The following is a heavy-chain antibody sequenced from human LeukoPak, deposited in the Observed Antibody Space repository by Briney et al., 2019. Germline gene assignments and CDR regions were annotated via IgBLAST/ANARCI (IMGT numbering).Heavy chain of an antibody. Sequence: KPSETLSLTCTVSGGSISSYYWSWIRQPPGKGLEWIGCIYYSGSTNYNPSLKSRVTISVDTSNNQFSLKLTSLTAADTAVYYCARGRTGRTISSDYWGQGTLVTVSS. CDR1: GGSISSYY. J-gene: IGHJ4*02. CDR2: IYYSGST. CDR3: ARGRTGRTISSDY. D-gene: IGHD5-24*01. V-gene: IGHV4-59*01.